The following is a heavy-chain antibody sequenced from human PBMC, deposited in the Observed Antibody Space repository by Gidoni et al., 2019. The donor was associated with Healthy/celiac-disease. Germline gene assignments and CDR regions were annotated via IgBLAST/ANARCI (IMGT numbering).Heavy chain of an antibody. J-gene: IGHJ4*02. D-gene: IGHD4-17*01. CDR1: GGSIRSGSYY. CDR2: IYTSGST. Sequence: QVQLQESGPGLVKPSQTLSLTCTVSGGSIRSGSYYWSWIRQPAGKGLEWIGRIYTSGSTNYNPSLKSRVTISVDTSKNQFSLKLSSVTAADTAVYYCASPGYGDYYNYWGQGTLVTVSS. CDR3: ASPGYGDYYNY. V-gene: IGHV4-61*02.